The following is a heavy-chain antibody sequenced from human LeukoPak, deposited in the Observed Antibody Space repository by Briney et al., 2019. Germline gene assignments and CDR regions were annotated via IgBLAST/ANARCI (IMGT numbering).Heavy chain of an antibody. V-gene: IGHV3-48*02. J-gene: IGHJ3*02. CDR3: ARAYCAGDCYDRFASEI. CDR1: GFTFSTYS. D-gene: IGHD2-21*01. Sequence: PGGSLRLSCAASGFTFSTYSMNWVRQAPGKGLEWVSYISSSISSIYYADSVKGRFTISRDNAKNSLYLQMNSLRDEDTAVYYCARAYCAGDCYDRFASEIWGQGTMVTVSS. CDR2: ISSSISSI.